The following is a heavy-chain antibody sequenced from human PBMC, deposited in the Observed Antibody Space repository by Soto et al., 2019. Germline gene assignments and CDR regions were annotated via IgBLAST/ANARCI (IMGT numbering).Heavy chain of an antibody. Sequence: ASVKVSCNASGYSFTDYHIHWVRQAPGQGLEWLGRINPKSGGTSTAQKFQGWVTMTRDRSISTAYMELSRLRSDDTAVYYCARDRYYSGSYGSWGQGTLVTVS. V-gene: IGHV1-2*04. CDR1: GYSFTDYH. D-gene: IGHD1-26*01. CDR2: INPKSGGT. J-gene: IGHJ4*02. CDR3: ARDRYYSGSYGS.